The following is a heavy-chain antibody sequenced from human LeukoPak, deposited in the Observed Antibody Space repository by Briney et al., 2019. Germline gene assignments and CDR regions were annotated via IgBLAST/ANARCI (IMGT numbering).Heavy chain of an antibody. Sequence: PGGSLRLSCAASGFTFSSYWMSWVRQAPGKGLEGVANIKQDGSEKYYLDSVKGRFTISRDNAKNSLYLQMNSLRAEDTAVYYCARAHIVVVPAAIPGRGHSSSPEGFYFDYWGQGTLVTVSS. J-gene: IGHJ4*02. D-gene: IGHD2-2*02. CDR1: GFTFSSYW. V-gene: IGHV3-7*03. CDR2: IKQDGSEK. CDR3: ARAHIVVVPAAIPGRGHSSSPEGFYFDY.